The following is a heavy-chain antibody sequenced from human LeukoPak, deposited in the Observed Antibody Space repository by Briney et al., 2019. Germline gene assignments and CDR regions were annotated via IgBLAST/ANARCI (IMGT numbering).Heavy chain of an antibody. CDR2: IHSSGST. CDR3: AREVVPGLGVSMGAGDQTEYYFDY. J-gene: IGHJ4*02. V-gene: IGHV4-59*01. Sequence: SETLSLTCTVSGGSISSYYWSWIRQPPGKGLEWIGFIHSSGSTNYNPSLKSRVTISVDTSKNQFSLKLNSVTAADTAVYYCAREVVPGLGVSMGAGDQTEYYFDYWGQGTLVTVSS. D-gene: IGHD1-26*01. CDR1: GGSISSYY.